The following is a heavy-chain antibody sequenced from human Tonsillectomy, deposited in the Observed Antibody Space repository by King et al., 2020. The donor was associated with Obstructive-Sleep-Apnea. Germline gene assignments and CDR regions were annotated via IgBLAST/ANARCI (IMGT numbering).Heavy chain of an antibody. V-gene: IGHV3-23*04. D-gene: IGHD3-9*01. CDR3: AKTMILTGYYTGYPFDY. Sequence: VQLVESGGGLVQPGGALRLSCAASGFTFSSYASSWVRQAPGKGREWVSAISGMGCSKYYGDSVKGRFTIYRDNSKDTLYLQVNSLRAEDTAVYYCAKTMILTGYYTGYPFDYWGHGTLVTVSS. J-gene: IGHJ4*01. CDR2: ISGMGCSK. CDR1: GFTFSSYA.